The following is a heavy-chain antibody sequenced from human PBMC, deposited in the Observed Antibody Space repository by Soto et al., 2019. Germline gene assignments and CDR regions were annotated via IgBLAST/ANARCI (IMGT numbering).Heavy chain of an antibody. CDR1: GFTFSKFD. J-gene: IGHJ4*02. CDR2: IGISGDT. D-gene: IGHD2-15*01. CDR3: ARGQEVGAHFFDS. V-gene: IGHV3-13*04. Sequence: GGSLRLSCEASGFTFSKFDRHWVRQPTGKGLEWVSTIGISGDTYYAVSVKGRFTISRDNAKNSLSLQMNSLRAGDTALYFCARGQEVGAHFFDSWGQGTQVTVYS.